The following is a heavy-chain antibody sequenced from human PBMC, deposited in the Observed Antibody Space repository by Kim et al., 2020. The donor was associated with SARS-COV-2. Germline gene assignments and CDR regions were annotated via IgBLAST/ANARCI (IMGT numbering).Heavy chain of an antibody. CDR3: SRVVFRTIFGVVIDENWFDP. J-gene: IGHJ5*02. V-gene: IGHV1-18*01. D-gene: IGHD3-3*01. CDR1: GYTFTSYG. Sequence: ASVKVSCKASGYTFTSYGISWVRQAPGQGLEWMGWISAYNGNTNYAQKLQGRVTMTTDTSTSTAYMELRSLRSDDTAVYYCSRVVFRTIFGVVIDENWFDPWGQGTLVTVSS. CDR2: ISAYNGNT.